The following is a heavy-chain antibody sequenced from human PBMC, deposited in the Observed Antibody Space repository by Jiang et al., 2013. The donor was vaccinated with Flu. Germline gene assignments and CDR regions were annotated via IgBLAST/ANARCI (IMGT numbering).Heavy chain of an antibody. J-gene: IGHJ4*02. CDR3: ARTRRTGSGYYFDY. V-gene: IGHV2-70*04. D-gene: IGHD3-3*01. CDR2: IDWDDDK. CDR1: GFSLNTIGVR. Sequence: KPTQTLTLTCTFSGFSLNTIGVRVSWIRQPPGKALEWLARIDWDDDKFYSTSLKTRLTISKDTSYNQVVLTMINMDPVDTATYYCARTRRTGSGYYFDYWGQGTLVTVSS.